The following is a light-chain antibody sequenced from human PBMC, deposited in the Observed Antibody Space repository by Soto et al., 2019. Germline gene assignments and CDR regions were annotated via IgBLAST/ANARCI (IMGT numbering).Light chain of an antibody. CDR1: QGISKY. CDR2: AAS. Sequence: DVVLTQSPSSLSASVGESVTISCRASQGISKYLAWYQHKPGQAPKLLIYAASTRPSGVPARFSGSRSGTEFTLTINSLQPEDFAAYYYQRHNSLPRTFGPGTKVEMK. CDR3: QRHNSLPRT. V-gene: IGKV1-9*01. J-gene: IGKJ4*01.